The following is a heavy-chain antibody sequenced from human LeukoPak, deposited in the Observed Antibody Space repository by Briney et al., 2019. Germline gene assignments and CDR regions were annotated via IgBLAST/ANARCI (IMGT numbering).Heavy chain of an antibody. J-gene: IGHJ3*02. V-gene: IGHV3-23*01. CDR3: AKTGGYYDTSDLYRPDVFDI. CDR1: GFTFSNFA. D-gene: IGHD3-22*01. Sequence: PGGSLRLSCAASGFTFSNFAMSWVRQAPGKGLEWVSAISGTGGNTFYTDSVTGRLTISRDNSKNTLYVQMNSLRAEDTAVYYCAKTGGYYDTSDLYRPDVFDIWGQGTVVTVSS. CDR2: ISGTGGNT.